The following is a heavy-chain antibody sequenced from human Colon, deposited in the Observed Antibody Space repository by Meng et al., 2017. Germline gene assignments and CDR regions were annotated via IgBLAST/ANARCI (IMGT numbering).Heavy chain of an antibody. CDR1: GFTFSSYW. CDR2: INGDGSDT. D-gene: IGHD1-1*01. Sequence: GGSLRLSCAASGFTFSSYWMHWVRQGPGKGLVWVSRINGDGSDTNYAGSVKGRFTISRDNAKNTLFLQMNSLTADDTAVYYCTRDFDAATTCWGQGTLVTVSS. J-gene: IGHJ4*02. CDR3: TRDFDAATTC. V-gene: IGHV3-74*01.